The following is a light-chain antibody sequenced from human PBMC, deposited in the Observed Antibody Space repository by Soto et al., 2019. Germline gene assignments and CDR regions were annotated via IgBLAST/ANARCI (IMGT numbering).Light chain of an antibody. Sequence: QAGVAHEPSLTVSPGGTFTLTCAASTGAVTSGHDPNWFQQKPGQAPRALIYSTNNKHSWTPARFSGSLLGGKAALTLSAVKPEGEAEYFCLLYYGGAYVFRTGTKVTV. CDR3: LLYYGGAYV. J-gene: IGLJ1*01. V-gene: IGLV7-43*01. CDR2: STN. CDR1: TGAVTSGHD.